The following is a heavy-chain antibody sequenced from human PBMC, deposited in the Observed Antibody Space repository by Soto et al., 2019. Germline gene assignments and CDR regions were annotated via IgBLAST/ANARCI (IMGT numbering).Heavy chain of an antibody. D-gene: IGHD6-13*01. CDR2: ITSSGGST. CDR3: AKGGSSWSYFDY. V-gene: IGHV3-23*01. CDR1: GGSISSYY. J-gene: IGHJ4*02. Sequence: ETLSLTCTVSGGSISSYYWSWVRQAPGKGLEWVSSITSSGGSTYYGDSVKGRFTISRDNSKNTLYLQMNSLRVDDTAVYYCAKGGSSWSYFDYWGQGMLVTAPQ.